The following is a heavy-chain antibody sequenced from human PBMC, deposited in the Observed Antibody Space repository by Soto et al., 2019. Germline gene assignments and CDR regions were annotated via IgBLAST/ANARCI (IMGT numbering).Heavy chain of an antibody. V-gene: IGHV3-33*01. CDR3: ASLVDSSGYYHDAFDI. CDR2: IWYDGSNK. D-gene: IGHD3-22*01. CDR1: GFTFSSYG. Sequence: QVQLVESGGGVVQPGRSLRLSCAASGFTFSSYGMHWVRQAPGKGLEWVAVIWYDGSNKYYADSVKGRFTISRDNSKNMLYLQTNCLRAADTAVYYCASLVDSSGYYHDAFDICVHGTMVTVSS. J-gene: IGHJ3*02.